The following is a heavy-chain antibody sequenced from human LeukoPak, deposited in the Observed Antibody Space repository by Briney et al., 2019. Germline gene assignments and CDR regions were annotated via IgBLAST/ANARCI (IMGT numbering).Heavy chain of an antibody. CDR2: ILSKAAGGTT. J-gene: IGHJ4*02. V-gene: IGHV3-15*01. Sequence: GGSLRLSCAASGFTFSDYYMSWIRQAPGKGLEWVGRILSKAAGGTTDYAAPLKGRFTISRDDSKDTLYLQMTSLQTEDTAVYYCTWENGDPDYWGQGTLVTVSS. CDR1: GFTFSDYY. D-gene: IGHD4-17*01. CDR3: TWENGDPDY.